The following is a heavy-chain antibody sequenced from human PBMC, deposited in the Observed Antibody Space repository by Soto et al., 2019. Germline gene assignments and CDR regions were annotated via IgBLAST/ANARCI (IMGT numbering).Heavy chain of an antibody. CDR2: IIPNSGGT. D-gene: IGHD7-27*01. V-gene: IGHV1-2*04. CDR3: ARDPLGGDDAFDI. J-gene: IGHJ3*02. CDR1: GGTFSSYA. Sequence: ASVKVSCKASGGTFSSYAISWVRQAPGQGLEWMGGIIPNSGGTNYAQKFQGWVTMTRDTSISTAYMELSRLRSDDTAVYYCARDPLGGDDAFDIWGQGTMVTVSS.